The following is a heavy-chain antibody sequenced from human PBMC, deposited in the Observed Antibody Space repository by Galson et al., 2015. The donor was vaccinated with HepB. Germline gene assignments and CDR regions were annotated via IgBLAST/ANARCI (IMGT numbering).Heavy chain of an antibody. V-gene: IGHV3-33*02. D-gene: IGHD2-15*01. CDR3: SRDGSHYELDL. Sequence: SLRLSCAASGFTLRRFGMHWVRRAPGRGLEWISFVKSPGSGLDWLSFRKASGRDKTYANAVKGRFTISRDDTTTTIFLQRESLRVDDTAVYYCSRDGSHYELDLWGQGTRVTVSS. CDR2: VKSPGSGLDWLSFRKASGRDK. J-gene: IGHJ5*02. CDR1: GFTLRRFG.